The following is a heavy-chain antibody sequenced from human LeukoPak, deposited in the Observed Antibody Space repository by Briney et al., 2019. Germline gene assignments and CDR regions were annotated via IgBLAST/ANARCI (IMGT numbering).Heavy chain of an antibody. CDR2: IYHIGST. Sequence: SGTLSLTCAVSGGSLSSSNWWGWVRHPPGKGLERIGEIYHIGSTNYNPSLKSRVTISVDNSKNKFSLKLSSVTAADTAVYYCVSTAKSRSYEPLYALDAFDIWRQGTMVTVSS. CDR1: GGSLSSSNW. D-gene: IGHD2-2*02. CDR3: VSTAKSRSYEPLYALDAFDI. V-gene: IGHV4-4*02. J-gene: IGHJ3*02.